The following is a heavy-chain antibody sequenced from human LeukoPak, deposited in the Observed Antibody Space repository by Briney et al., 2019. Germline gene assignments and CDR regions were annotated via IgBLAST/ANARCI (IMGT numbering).Heavy chain of an antibody. Sequence: SVKVSCKASGYTFTGYYMHWVRQAPGQGLEWMGGIIPIFGTANYAQKFQGRVTITTDESTSTAYMELSSLRSEDTAVYYCARSESSGWTTFDYWGQGTLVTVSS. CDR2: IIPIFGTA. J-gene: IGHJ4*02. V-gene: IGHV1-69*05. D-gene: IGHD6-19*01. CDR1: GYTFTGYY. CDR3: ARSESSGWTTFDY.